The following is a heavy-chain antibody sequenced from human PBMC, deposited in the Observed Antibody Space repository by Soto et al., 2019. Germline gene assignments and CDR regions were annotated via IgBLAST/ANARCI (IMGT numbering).Heavy chain of an antibody. Sequence: EAQLLESGGGLVRPGESLRLYCEASGFTFTNYCMSWVRQAPGKGLEWVATVSIDSDNLNYSYSLKCRFTISRDNSRNTLYLQMNNLRDEDMALYYCANDCCGEDLFDFWGRGTMVTVSS. D-gene: IGHD3-10*01. CDR2: VSIDSDNL. CDR1: GFTFTNYC. V-gene: IGHV3-23*01. CDR3: ANDCCGEDLFDF. J-gene: IGHJ1*01.